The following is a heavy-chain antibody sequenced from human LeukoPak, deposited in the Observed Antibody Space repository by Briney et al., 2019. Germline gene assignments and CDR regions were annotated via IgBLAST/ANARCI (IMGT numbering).Heavy chain of an antibody. CDR2: INHSGST. CDR3: ARNRAFLGYCSSTSCPRGNWFDP. D-gene: IGHD2-2*01. V-gene: IGHV4-34*01. CDR1: GGSFSGYY. Sequence: SETLSLTXAVYGGSFSGYYWSWIRQPPGKGLEWIGEINHSGSTNYNPSLKSRVTISVDTSKNQFSLKLSSVTAADTAVYYCARNRAFLGYCSSTSCPRGNWFDPWGQGTLVTVSS. J-gene: IGHJ5*02.